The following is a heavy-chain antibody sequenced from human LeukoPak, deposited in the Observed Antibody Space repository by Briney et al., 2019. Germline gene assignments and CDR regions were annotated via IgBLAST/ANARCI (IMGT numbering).Heavy chain of an antibody. Sequence: SETLSLTCTVSGGSISSSSYYWGWIRQPPGKGLEWIGSIYYSGSTYYNPSLKSRVTISVDTSKNQFSLKLSSVTAADTAVYYCARGKDYYGSGSYYMGAEFDYWGQGTLVTVSS. J-gene: IGHJ4*02. CDR1: GGSISSSSYY. V-gene: IGHV4-39*07. CDR2: IYYSGST. CDR3: ARGKDYYGSGSYYMGAEFDY. D-gene: IGHD3-10*01.